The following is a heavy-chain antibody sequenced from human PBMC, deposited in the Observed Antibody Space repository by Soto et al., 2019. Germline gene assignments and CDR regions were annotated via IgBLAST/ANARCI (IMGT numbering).Heavy chain of an antibody. CDR3: ERAPYSSSSFFFDL. Sequence: AAVKLSCQASVYTFTSYFMHWVRQAPGEGLEWMGIIHPRGGSTNYAQRFQDRVAMTWDTSTRTVSMELSSLRSDDTAVYYCERAPYSSSSFFFDLWGQGILVTVSS. J-gene: IGHJ4*02. CDR2: IHPRGGST. CDR1: VYTFTSYF. D-gene: IGHD6-6*01. V-gene: IGHV1-46*01.